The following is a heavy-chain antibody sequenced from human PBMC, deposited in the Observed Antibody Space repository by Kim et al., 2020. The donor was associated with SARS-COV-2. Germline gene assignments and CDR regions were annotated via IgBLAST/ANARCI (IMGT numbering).Heavy chain of an antibody. J-gene: IGHJ4*02. V-gene: IGHV3-74*01. Sequence: GGSLRLSCAASGFTFSNYWMHWVRQTPGKGLVWVSRIKTDGTSTGYADSVKGRFTISRDNAENTLFLQMDSLTTEDTAVYYCARSKDWILYDYWGQGTLVTVSS. CDR3: ARSKDWILYDY. D-gene: IGHD3-9*01. CDR1: GFTFSNYW. CDR2: IKTDGTST.